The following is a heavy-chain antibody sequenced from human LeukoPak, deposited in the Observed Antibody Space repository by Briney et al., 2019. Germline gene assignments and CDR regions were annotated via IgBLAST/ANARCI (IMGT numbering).Heavy chain of an antibody. Sequence: GGSLRLSCAASGFTFSSYAMTWVRQAPGKGLEWVSTISGSGGSTYYADSVKGRFTISRDNSKNTLYLQMNSLRAEDTAVYYCAKEIYCIGDCLTDDPWGQGTLVTVPS. V-gene: IGHV3-23*01. D-gene: IGHD2-21*02. J-gene: IGHJ5*02. CDR1: GFTFSSYA. CDR2: ISGSGGST. CDR3: AKEIYCIGDCLTDDP.